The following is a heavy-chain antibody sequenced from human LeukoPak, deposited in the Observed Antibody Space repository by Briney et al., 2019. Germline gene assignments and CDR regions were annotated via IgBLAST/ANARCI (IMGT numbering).Heavy chain of an antibody. Sequence: GGSLRLSCAASGFTFSSYSMNWVRQAPGKGLEWVSSISSSSGSIYYADSVKGRSTISRDNAKNSLYLQMSSLRVEDTAVYYCARDWNYFSCWGQGTLVTVSS. CDR3: ARDWNYFSC. CDR1: GFTFSSYS. D-gene: IGHD1-1*01. CDR2: ISSSSGSI. V-gene: IGHV3-21*01. J-gene: IGHJ4*02.